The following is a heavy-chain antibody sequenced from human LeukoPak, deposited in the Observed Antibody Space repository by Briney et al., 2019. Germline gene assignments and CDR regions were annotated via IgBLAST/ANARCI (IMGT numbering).Heavy chain of an antibody. V-gene: IGHV3-30-3*01. CDR3: HNTYSNYVGWAFDI. CDR1: GFTFTDYT. D-gene: IGHD4-11*01. Sequence: PGRSLRLSCTASGFTFTDYTIHWVRQAPGKGLEWVAVISYDGSNKYYADSVKGRFTISRDNSKNTLYLQMNSLRAEDTAVYYCHNTYSNYVGWAFDIWGQGSMVTVSS. CDR2: ISYDGSNK. J-gene: IGHJ3*02.